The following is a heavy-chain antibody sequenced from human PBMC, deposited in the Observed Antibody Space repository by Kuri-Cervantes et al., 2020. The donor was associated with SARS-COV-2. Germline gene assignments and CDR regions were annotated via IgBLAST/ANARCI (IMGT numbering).Heavy chain of an antibody. CDR1: GFTFSSYD. D-gene: IGHD3-16*01. V-gene: IGHV3-43D*03. J-gene: IGHJ3*02. CDR2: ISWDGGST. CDR3: VRCLYSALLRGLDDVWGVPGDAFDI. Sequence: GESLKISCAACGFTFSSYDMNWVRQATGKGLEWVSLISWDGGSTYYADSVKGRFTISRDNAKNSLYLQVNSLSAEDMTVYYCVRCLYSALLRGLDDVWGVPGDAFDIWGQGTMVTVSS.